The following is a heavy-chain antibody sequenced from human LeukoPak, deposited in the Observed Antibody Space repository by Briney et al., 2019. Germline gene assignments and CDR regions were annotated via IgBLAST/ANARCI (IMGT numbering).Heavy chain of an antibody. V-gene: IGHV1-18*01. CDR1: GYTFTSYG. CDR2: MSAYNGNT. Sequence: ASVKVSCKASGYTFTSYGISWVRQAPGQGLQWMGWMSAYNGNTKNAQKLQGRVTMTTDTSTSTAYMELRSLRSDDTAVYYCARDGYQPLDVKYYQHWGKGTLVTVSS. D-gene: IGHD2-2*01. J-gene: IGHJ1*01. CDR3: ARDGYQPLDVKYYQH.